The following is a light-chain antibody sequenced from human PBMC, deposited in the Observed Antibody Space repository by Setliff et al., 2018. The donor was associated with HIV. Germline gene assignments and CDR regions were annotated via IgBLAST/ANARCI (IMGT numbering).Light chain of an antibody. V-gene: IGLV2-14*03. CDR2: AVS. J-gene: IGLJ2*01. CDR3: SSYTSSSTL. CDR1: SSDVVDYNY. Sequence: QSVLTQPASVSGSPGQSITISCTGTSSDVVDYNYVSWYQQYPGKAPKLMIYAVSNRPSGVSSRFSGSKSGNTASLTISGLQAEDEADYYCSSYTSSSTLFGGGTKVT.